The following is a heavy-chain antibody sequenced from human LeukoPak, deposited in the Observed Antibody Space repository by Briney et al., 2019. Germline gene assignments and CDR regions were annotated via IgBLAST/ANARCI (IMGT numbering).Heavy chain of an antibody. CDR1: GGSISSGGYY. CDR3: ARLNAKWELPVEY. J-gene: IGHJ4*02. CDR2: IYHSGST. Sequence: SETLSLTCTVSGGSISSGGYYWSWIRQPPGKGLEWIGYIYHSGSTYYNPSLKSRVTISVDRSKNQFSLKLSSVTAADTAVYYCARLNAKWELPVEYWGQGTLVTVSS. V-gene: IGHV4-30-2*01. D-gene: IGHD1-26*01.